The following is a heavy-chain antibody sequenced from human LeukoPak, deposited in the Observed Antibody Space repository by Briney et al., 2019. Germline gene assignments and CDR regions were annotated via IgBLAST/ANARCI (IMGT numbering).Heavy chain of an antibody. CDR2: IYYSGST. V-gene: IGHV4-31*03. J-gene: IGHJ3*02. Sequence: SQTLSLTCTVSGGSISSGGYYWSWIRQHPGKGLEWIGYIYYSGSTYCNPSLESRVTISVDTSKNQFSLKLSSVTAADTAVYYCADYGGNSDASDIWGQGTMVTVSS. CDR3: ADYGGNSDASDI. D-gene: IGHD4-23*01. CDR1: GGSISSGGYY.